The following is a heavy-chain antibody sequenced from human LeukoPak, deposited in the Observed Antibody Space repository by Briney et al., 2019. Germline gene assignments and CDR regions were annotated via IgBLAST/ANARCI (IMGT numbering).Heavy chain of an antibody. Sequence: GGSLRLSCAASGFTFSSYSMNWVRQAPGRGLEWVANISPDGSGKYYVASVKGRFTISRGNANNLLYLQMYSLRVEDTAVYYCARDNGWLGTFDYWGQGTLVTVSS. CDR3: ARDNGWLGTFDY. D-gene: IGHD5-24*01. CDR1: GFTFSSYS. V-gene: IGHV3-7*01. CDR2: ISPDGSGK. J-gene: IGHJ4*02.